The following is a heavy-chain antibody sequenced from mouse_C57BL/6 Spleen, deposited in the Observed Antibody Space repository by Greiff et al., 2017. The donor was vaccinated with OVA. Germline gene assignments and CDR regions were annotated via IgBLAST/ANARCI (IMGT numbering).Heavy chain of an antibody. J-gene: IGHJ1*03. CDR2: IRNKANGYTT. Sequence: EVKLVESGGGLVQPGGSLSLSCAASGFTFTDYYMSWVRQPPGKALEWLGFIRNKANGYTTEYSASVKGRFTISRDNSQSILYLQMNALRAEDSATYYCARYYEGRWYFDVWGTGTTVTVSS. V-gene: IGHV7-3*01. CDR1: GFTFTDYY. CDR3: ARYYEGRWYFDV. D-gene: IGHD2-12*01.